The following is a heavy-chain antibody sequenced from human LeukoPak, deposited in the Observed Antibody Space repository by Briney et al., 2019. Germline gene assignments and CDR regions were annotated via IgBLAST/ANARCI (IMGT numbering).Heavy chain of an antibody. V-gene: IGHV3-74*01. CDR2: INSDGSST. D-gene: IGHD3-3*01. Sequence: GSLRLSCAASGFTFSSYWMHWVRQAPGKGLVWVSRINSDGSSTSYADSVKGRFTISRDNAKNTLYLQMNGLRVEDTAVYYCARVYYASWSGQPLSQHWLDPWGQGTLVTVSS. CDR3: ARVYYASWSGQPLSQHWLDP. J-gene: IGHJ5*02. CDR1: GFTFSSYW.